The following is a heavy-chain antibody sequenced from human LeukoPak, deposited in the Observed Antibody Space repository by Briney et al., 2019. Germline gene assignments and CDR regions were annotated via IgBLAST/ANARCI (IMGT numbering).Heavy chain of an antibody. V-gene: IGHV4-4*07. CDR1: GGSISSYY. CDR2: IYTSGST. J-gene: IGHJ6*03. Sequence: SETLSLTCTVSGGSISSYYWMWIRQPAGKGLEWIGRIYTSGSTNNNPSLKSRVTISVDTSNNHFSLKLSSVTAADRAVYYCAREASPYYYFYMDVWGKGTTVTVSS. CDR3: AREASPYYYFYMDV.